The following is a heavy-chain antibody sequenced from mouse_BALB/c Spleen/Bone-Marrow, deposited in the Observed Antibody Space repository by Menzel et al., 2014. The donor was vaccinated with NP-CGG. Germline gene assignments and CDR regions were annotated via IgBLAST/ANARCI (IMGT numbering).Heavy chain of an antibody. CDR1: GFTFSSYT. J-gene: IGHJ4*01. CDR2: ISSGGSYT. Sequence: EVQRVESGGGLVKPGGSLKLSCAASGFTFSSYTMSWVRQTPEERLEWVATISSGGSYTYYPDSVKGRFTVSRDNAKNTLYLQMSSLKSEDTAMYYCTRDGKGNYDYAMDYWGQGTSVTVSS. CDR3: TRDGKGNYDYAMDY. D-gene: IGHD2-1*01. V-gene: IGHV5-6-4*01.